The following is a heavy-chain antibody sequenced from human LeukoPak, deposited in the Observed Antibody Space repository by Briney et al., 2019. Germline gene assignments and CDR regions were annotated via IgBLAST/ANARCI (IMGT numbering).Heavy chain of an antibody. CDR2: ISAYNGNT. CDR3: ARDTRRGYSYGYRYYYYGMDV. J-gene: IGHJ6*02. Sequence: GASVKVSCKASGYTFTSYGISWVRQAPGQGLEWMGWISAYNGNTNYAQKLQGRVTMTTDTSTSTAYMEPRSLRSDDTAVYYCARDTRRGYSYGYRYYYYGMDVWGQGTTVTVSS. CDR1: GYTFTSYG. V-gene: IGHV1-18*01. D-gene: IGHD5-18*01.